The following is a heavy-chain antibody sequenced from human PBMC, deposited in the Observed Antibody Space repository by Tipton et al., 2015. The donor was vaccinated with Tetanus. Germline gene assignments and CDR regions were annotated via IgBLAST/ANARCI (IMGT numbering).Heavy chain of an antibody. J-gene: IGHJ5*02. CDR3: AGGRSNTNLFFWFCP. CDR1: GYSFSSYY. CDR2: IHPGDSDT. Sequence: QLVQSGAEVKKPGESLKISCEASGYSFSSYYIGWVRQMPGGGLEWIGFIHPGDSDTSYSPSFQGPGTISADTSINTACLRWTSQTDSDSAVCCCAGGRSNTNLFFWFCPGGQGSPVVVAS. V-gene: IGHV5-51*01. D-gene: IGHD3-3*01.